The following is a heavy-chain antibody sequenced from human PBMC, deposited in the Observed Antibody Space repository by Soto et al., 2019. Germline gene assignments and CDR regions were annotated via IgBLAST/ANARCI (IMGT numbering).Heavy chain of an antibody. J-gene: IGHJ6*02. CDR2: VYYSGST. V-gene: IGHV4-59*01. CDR1: GDSISSYF. D-gene: IGHD6-25*01. CDR3: ARDLPRSGGQYGMDV. Sequence: QVQLQESGPGLVKPSETLSLTCTVSGDSISSYFWNWIRQPPGKGLEWIGYVYYSGSTNYNPSLKSRVTISLDTSKNQFSLKLSSVTAADTAVYYCARDLPRSGGQYGMDVWGQGTTVTVSS.